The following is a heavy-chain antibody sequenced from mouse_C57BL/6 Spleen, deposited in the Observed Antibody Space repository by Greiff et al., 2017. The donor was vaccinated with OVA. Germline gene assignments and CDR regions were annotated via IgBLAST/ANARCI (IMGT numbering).Heavy chain of an antibody. D-gene: IGHD1-1*01. CDR2: IYPGVGDT. CDR3: ARGGYYGSSFDY. CDR1: GYAFSSYW. J-gene: IGHJ2*01. Sequence: QVQLRQSGAELVKPGASVKISCKASGYAFSSYWMNWVKQRPGKGLEWIGQIYPGVGDTNYNGKFKGKATLTADKSSSTAYMQLSSLTSEDSAVYVCARGGYYGSSFDYWGQGTTLTVSS. V-gene: IGHV1-80*01.